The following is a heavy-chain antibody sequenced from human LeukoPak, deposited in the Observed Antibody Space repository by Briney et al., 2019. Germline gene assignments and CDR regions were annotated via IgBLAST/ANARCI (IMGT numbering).Heavy chain of an antibody. V-gene: IGHV4-39*01. J-gene: IGHJ2*01. CDR1: GGSISSSSYY. D-gene: IGHD5-18*01. CDR2: IYYSGST. Sequence: SETLSLTCTVSGGSISSSSYYWGWIRQPPGKGLEWIGSIYYSGSTNYNPSLKSRVTISVDTSKNQFSLKLSSVTAADTAVYYCARHGWIRLWFAWYFDLWGRGTLVTVSS. CDR3: ARHGWIRLWFAWYFDL.